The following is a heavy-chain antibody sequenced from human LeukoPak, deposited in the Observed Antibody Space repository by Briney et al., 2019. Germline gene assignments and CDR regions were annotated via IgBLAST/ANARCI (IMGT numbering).Heavy chain of an antibody. CDR1: GYSISSGYY. V-gene: IGHV4-38-2*02. CDR2: IYHSGST. J-gene: IGHJ4*02. CDR3: ARDFGTGTSDY. Sequence: SETLSLTCTVSGYSISSGYYWGWIRQPPGKGLEWIGSIYHSGSTYYNPSLKSRVAISVDTSKNQFSLKLSSVIAADTAVYYCARDFGTGTSDYWGQGTLVTVSS. D-gene: IGHD1-7*01.